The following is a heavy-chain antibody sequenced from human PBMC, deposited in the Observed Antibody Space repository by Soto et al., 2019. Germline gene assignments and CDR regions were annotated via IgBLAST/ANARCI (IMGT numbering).Heavy chain of an antibody. Sequence: PGGSLRLSCVVSGLTLSSYGMHWVRQAPGKGLEWVALIWYDGSKKYYADSVKGRFTISRDNSKNTLYLQMNSLRAEDTAVYYCVKDQDYFDYWGQGTLVTVSS. V-gene: IGHV3-33*06. CDR3: VKDQDYFDY. CDR1: GLTLSSYG. J-gene: IGHJ4*02. CDR2: IWYDGSKK.